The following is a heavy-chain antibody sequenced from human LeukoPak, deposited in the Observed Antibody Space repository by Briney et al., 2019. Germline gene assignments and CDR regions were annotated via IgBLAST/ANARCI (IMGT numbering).Heavy chain of an antibody. J-gene: IGHJ3*02. CDR2: INPNSGGT. CDR3: ASWEINMNAFDI. CDR1: GYTFTGYY. D-gene: IGHD1-26*01. V-gene: IGHV1-2*02. Sequence: ASVKVSCKASGYTFTGYYMNWVRQAPGQGLEWMGWINPNSGGTNYAQKFQGRVTMTRDTSISTAYMELSRLRSDDTAVYYCASWEINMNAFDIWGQGTMVTVSS.